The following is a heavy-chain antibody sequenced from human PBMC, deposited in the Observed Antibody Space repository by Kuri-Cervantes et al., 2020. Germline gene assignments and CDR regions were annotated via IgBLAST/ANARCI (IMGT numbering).Heavy chain of an antibody. V-gene: IGHV1-18*01. CDR1: GYTFTSYG. Sequence: ASVKVSCKASGYTFTSYGISWVRQAPGQGLEWMGWISAYNGDTNYAQKLQGRVTMTTDTSTSTAYIELRSLRSDDTAVYYCAREKYYDILTGLETTYYFDYWGQGTLVTVSS. J-gene: IGHJ4*02. CDR3: AREKYYDILTGLETTYYFDY. D-gene: IGHD3-9*01. CDR2: ISAYNGDT.